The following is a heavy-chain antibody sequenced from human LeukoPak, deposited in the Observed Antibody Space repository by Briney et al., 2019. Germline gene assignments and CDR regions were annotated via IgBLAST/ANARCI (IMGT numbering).Heavy chain of an antibody. Sequence: GGPLRLSCAASGFTFSSYAMHWVRQAPGKGLEWVAVISYDGSNKYYADSVKGRFTISRDNSKNTLYLQMNSLRAEDTAVYYCARGSGSYYDYFDYWGQGTLVTVSS. V-gene: IGHV3-30-3*01. CDR2: ISYDGSNK. CDR1: GFTFSSYA. J-gene: IGHJ4*02. CDR3: ARGSGSYYDYFDY. D-gene: IGHD3-10*01.